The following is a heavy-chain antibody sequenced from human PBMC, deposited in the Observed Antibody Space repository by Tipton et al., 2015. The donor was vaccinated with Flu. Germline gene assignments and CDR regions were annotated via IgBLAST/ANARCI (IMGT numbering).Heavy chain of an antibody. CDR1: GASIRSDNNY. D-gene: IGHD6-19*01. J-gene: IGHJ4*02. Sequence: TLSPTCTVSGASIRSDNNYCSWIRQSAGKGLEWIGRLYSSGGTKYNPSLTSRVSISVDMSKNQFSLRLTSVTAADTAVYYCARGLSSGWYSVGYFDHWGQGAPVTVSS. CDR2: LYSSGGT. V-gene: IGHV4-61*02. CDR3: ARGLSSGWYSVGYFDH.